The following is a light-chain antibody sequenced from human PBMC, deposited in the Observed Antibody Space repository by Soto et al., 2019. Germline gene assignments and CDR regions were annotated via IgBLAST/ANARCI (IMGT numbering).Light chain of an antibody. V-gene: IGKV3D-20*02. CDR1: QSVGSNY. Sequence: EIVLTQSPGTLSLSPGARATLSCRASQSVGSNYLAWYQQKPGQAPRLLIYGASNRATGIPDRFSGSGYGTEFTLTISSLQSEDFAVYFCQQCRNWPLTFGGGTKVDIK. J-gene: IGKJ4*01. CDR3: QQCRNWPLT. CDR2: GAS.